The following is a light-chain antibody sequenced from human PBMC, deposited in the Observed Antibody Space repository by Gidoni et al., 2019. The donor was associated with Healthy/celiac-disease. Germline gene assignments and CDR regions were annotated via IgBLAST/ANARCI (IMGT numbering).Light chain of an antibody. Sequence: QSVLTQPPSVSGAPGQRVTISCTGSNSNIGAGFDVHWYLQLPGTAPKLLIHGNNNRPSGVPDRFSGSKSGTSASLAITGLQPEDEADYYCQSYDNWLSAYVFGTGTKVTVL. CDR2: GNN. CDR1: NSNIGAGFD. J-gene: IGLJ1*01. CDR3: QSYDNWLSAYV. V-gene: IGLV1-40*01.